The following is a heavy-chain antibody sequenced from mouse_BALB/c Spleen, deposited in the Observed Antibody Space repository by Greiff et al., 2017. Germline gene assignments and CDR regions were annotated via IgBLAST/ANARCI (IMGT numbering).Heavy chain of an antibody. J-gene: IGHJ3*01. CDR1: GYTFTSYY. V-gene: IGHV1S81*02. CDR2: INPSNGGT. Sequence: QVQLKQPGAELVKPGASVKLSCKASGYTFTSYYMYWVKQRPGQGLEWIGGINPSNGGTNFNEKFKSKATLTVDKSSSTAYMQLSSLTSEDSAVYYCTRRGYYGSSTWFAYWGQGTLVTVSA. D-gene: IGHD1-1*01. CDR3: TRRGYYGSSTWFAY.